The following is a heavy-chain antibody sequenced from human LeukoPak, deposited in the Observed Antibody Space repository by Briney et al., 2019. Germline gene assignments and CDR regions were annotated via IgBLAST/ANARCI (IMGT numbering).Heavy chain of an antibody. V-gene: IGHV3-30*18. Sequence: GGSLRLSCAASGFTFSKYGMHWVRQAPGKGLEWVAVISYDGSNKSYADSVKGRFTLSRDNSKNTLYLQMNSLRAEDTAVYYCAKDHLAAAGFDYWGQGTLVTVSS. J-gene: IGHJ4*02. CDR1: GFTFSKYG. D-gene: IGHD6-13*01. CDR3: AKDHLAAAGFDY. CDR2: ISYDGSNK.